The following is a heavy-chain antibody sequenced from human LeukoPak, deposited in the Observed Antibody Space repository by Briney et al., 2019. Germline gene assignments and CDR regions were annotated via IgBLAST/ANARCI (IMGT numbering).Heavy chain of an antibody. Sequence: GGSLRLSCASSGFTFSSSWMSWVRQAPGKGLEWVAHIKQDGSEKYYVDSVKGRFTISRDIAKNSLYLQMNSLRAEDTAVYYCASKGHYYDSSGLDYWGQGTLVTVSS. CDR3: ASKGHYYDSSGLDY. J-gene: IGHJ4*02. D-gene: IGHD3-22*01. CDR2: IKQDGSEK. V-gene: IGHV3-7*01. CDR1: GFTFSSSW.